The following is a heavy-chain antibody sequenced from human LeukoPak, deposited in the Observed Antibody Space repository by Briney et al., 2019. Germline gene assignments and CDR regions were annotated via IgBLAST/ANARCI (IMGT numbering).Heavy chain of an antibody. J-gene: IGHJ4*02. D-gene: IGHD2-2*01. V-gene: IGHV1-2*02. Sequence: ASVKVSCKASGYTFTGYYMHWVRQAPGQGLEWMGWINPNSGGTNYAQKFQGRVTMTRDTSISTAYMELSRLRSDDTAVYYCASEREYCNSTSCPIDYWGQGTLVTVSS. CDR2: INPNSGGT. CDR3: ASEREYCNSTSCPIDY. CDR1: GYTFTGYY.